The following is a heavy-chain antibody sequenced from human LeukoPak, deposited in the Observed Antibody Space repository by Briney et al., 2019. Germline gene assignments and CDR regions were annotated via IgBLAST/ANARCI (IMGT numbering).Heavy chain of an antibody. CDR3: ARDRYSSSSGFTDY. CDR1: GFTFSSYA. D-gene: IGHD6-6*01. CDR2: ISYDGSNK. J-gene: IGHJ4*02. V-gene: IGHV3-30-3*01. Sequence: TGGSLRLSCAASGFTFSSYAMHWVRQAPGKRLEWVAVISYDGSNKYYADSVKGRFTISRDNSKNTPYLQMNSLRAEDTAVYYCARDRYSSSSGFTDYWGQGTLVTVSS.